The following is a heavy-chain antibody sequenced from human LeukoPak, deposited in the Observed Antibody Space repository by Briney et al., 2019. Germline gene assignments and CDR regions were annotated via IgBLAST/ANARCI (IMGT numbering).Heavy chain of an antibody. Sequence: GGSLRLSCAASGFNFRNYWMHWVRQAPGKGLVWVSRINSDGSSTIYADSVKGRFTIPRDNAENTLYLQINSLRAEDTAVYYCATDEAATGRLDYWGQGTLVTDSS. CDR2: INSDGSST. V-gene: IGHV3-74*01. CDR3: ATDEAATGRLDY. CDR1: GFNFRNYW. J-gene: IGHJ4*02. D-gene: IGHD1-1*01.